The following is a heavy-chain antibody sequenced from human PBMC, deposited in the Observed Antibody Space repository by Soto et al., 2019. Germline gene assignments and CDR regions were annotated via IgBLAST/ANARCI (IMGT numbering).Heavy chain of an antibody. CDR1: GYTLTSYG. J-gene: IGHJ4*02. Sequence: AALKVSCKASGYTLTSYGISWVRQEPGQGLEWMGWISAYNGNTNYAQKLQGRVTMTTDTSTSTAYMELRSLRSDDTAVYYCARSYYDSSGYYGGGDYWGQGTLVTVSS. D-gene: IGHD3-22*01. CDR3: ARSYYDSSGYYGGGDY. CDR2: ISAYNGNT. V-gene: IGHV1-18*01.